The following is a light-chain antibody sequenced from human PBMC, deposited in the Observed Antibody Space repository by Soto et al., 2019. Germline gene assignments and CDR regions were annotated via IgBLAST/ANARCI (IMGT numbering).Light chain of an antibody. J-gene: IGKJ2*01. CDR3: QQFNTSPYT. CDR1: QTIDTW. Sequence: DIQMTQSPSTLSASVGDSVTFTCRASQTIDTWLAWYQQKPGKAPYLLIYKASNLESGVPSRFSGSGSGTEFTLTVSSLEPDDFAVYYWQQFNTSPYTFGQGTKLEIK. V-gene: IGKV1-5*03. CDR2: KAS.